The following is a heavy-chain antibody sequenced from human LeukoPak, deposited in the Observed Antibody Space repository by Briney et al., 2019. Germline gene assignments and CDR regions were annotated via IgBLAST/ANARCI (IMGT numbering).Heavy chain of an antibody. V-gene: IGHV4-34*01. J-gene: IGHJ4*02. CDR2: INHSGSS. D-gene: IGHD3-3*01. CDR1: GGSFSGFY. CDR3: ARLGAGPTYYDFWSGYSSFYFDY. Sequence: SETLSLTCAVYGGSFSGFYRSWIRQPPGKGLEWIGEINHSGSSNYNPSLKSRVTISVDTSKNQISLKLSSVTAADTAVYYCARLGAGPTYYDFWSGYSSFYFDYWGQGTLVTVSS.